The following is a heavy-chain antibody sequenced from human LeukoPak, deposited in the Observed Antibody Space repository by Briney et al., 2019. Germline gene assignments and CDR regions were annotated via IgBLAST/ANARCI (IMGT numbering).Heavy chain of an antibody. Sequence: GESLKISCKGSEYSFTSYWIGWVRQMPGKGLEWMGIIYPGDSDTRYSPSFQGQVTISADKSISTAYLQWSSLKASDTAMYYCARPYYYDSSGYYPDAFDIWGQGTMVTVSS. J-gene: IGHJ3*02. CDR3: ARPYYYDSSGYYPDAFDI. D-gene: IGHD3-22*01. V-gene: IGHV5-51*01. CDR2: IYPGDSDT. CDR1: EYSFTSYW.